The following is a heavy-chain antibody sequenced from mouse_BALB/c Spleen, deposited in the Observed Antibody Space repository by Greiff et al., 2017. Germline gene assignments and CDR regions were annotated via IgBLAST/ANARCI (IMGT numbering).Heavy chain of an antibody. J-gene: IGHJ4*01. V-gene: IGHV1-14*01. D-gene: IGHD2-1*01. CDR1: GYTFTSYV. CDR3: ARAPYGNYDYYAMDY. CDR2: INPYNDGT. Sequence: EVQLQQSGPELVKPGASVKMSCKASGYTFTSYVMHWVKQKPGQGLEWIGYINPYNDGTKYNEKFKGKATLTSDKSSSTAYMELSSLTSEDSAVYYCARAPYGNYDYYAMDYWGQGTSVTVSS.